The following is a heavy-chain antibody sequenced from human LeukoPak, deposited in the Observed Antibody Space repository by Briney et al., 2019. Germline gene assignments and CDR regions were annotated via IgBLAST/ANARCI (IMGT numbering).Heavy chain of an antibody. CDR3: ARGATLYDSSGYYMGSAFDI. D-gene: IGHD3-22*01. J-gene: IGHJ3*02. CDR1: GGSISSYY. V-gene: IGHV4-59*01. CDR2: IYYSGST. Sequence: SETLSLTCTVSGGSISSYYWSWIRQPPGKGLEWIGYIYYSGSTNYSPSLKSRVTISVDTSKNQFSLKLSSVTAADTAVYYCARGATLYDSSGYYMGSAFDIWGQGTMVTVSS.